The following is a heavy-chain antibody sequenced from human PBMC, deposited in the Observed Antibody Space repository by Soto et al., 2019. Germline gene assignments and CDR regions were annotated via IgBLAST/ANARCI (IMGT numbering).Heavy chain of an antibody. Sequence: SVKVSCKASGYTFTSYGISWVRQAPGQGLEWMGWISAYNGNTNYAQKLQGRVTMTTDTSTSTAYMELRSLRSDDTAVYYCARVGGAHDILTGDNWFDPWGQGTLVTVSS. V-gene: IGHV1-18*04. D-gene: IGHD3-9*01. CDR3: ARVGGAHDILTGDNWFDP. CDR2: ISAYNGNT. CDR1: GYTFTSYG. J-gene: IGHJ5*02.